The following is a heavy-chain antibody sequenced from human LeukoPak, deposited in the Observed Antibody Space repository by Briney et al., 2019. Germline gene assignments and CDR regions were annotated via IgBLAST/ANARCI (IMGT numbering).Heavy chain of an antibody. V-gene: IGHV3-7*01. CDR3: ARGGTTVTPKNFDY. Sequence: PGGSLRLSCAASGFTFSSYWMGWVRQAPGKGLEWVANIKQDGSQQYYVDSVKGRFTISRDNANNSLYLQMNSLKSEDTAVYYCARGGTTVTPKNFDYWGQGTLVTVSS. J-gene: IGHJ4*02. CDR1: GFTFSSYW. CDR2: IKQDGSQQ. D-gene: IGHD4-17*01.